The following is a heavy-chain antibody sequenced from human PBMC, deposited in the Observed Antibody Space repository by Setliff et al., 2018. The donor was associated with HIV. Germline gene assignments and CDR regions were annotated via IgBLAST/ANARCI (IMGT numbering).Heavy chain of an antibody. CDR3: ARHRVDTSMLVVKSPGAFDL. Sequence: GESLRISCRGFGYSFGDYWIGWVRQKPGKGLEWMGIIFPADSDTRVSPSFQGQVSISADRSTYAAFLQWTSLKASDTGMYFCARHRVDTSMLVVKSPGAFDLWGQGTLVTVSS. V-gene: IGHV5-51*01. D-gene: IGHD3-22*01. J-gene: IGHJ3*01. CDR1: GYSFGDYW. CDR2: IFPADSDT.